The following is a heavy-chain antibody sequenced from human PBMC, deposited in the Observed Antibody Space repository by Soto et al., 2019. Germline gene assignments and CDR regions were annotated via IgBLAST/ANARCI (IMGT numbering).Heavy chain of an antibody. CDR2: IYYSGST. Sequence: SETLSLTCTVSGGSISSGGYYWSWIRQHPGKGLEWIGYIYYSGSTYYNPPLKSRVTIPVDTSKNQFSLKLSSVTAADTAVYYCAREPQLVTSAAEQFDPWGQGTLVTVSS. CDR1: GGSISSGGYY. D-gene: IGHD6-13*01. V-gene: IGHV4-31*03. J-gene: IGHJ5*02. CDR3: AREPQLVTSAAEQFDP.